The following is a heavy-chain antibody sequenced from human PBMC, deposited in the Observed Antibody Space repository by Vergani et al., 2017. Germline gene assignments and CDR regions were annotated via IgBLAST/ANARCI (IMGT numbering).Heavy chain of an antibody. Sequence: QVQLQESGPGLVKPSETLSLTCTVSGGSISSYYWSWIRQPPGKGLEWIGYLYYSWSTNYNPSLKSRVTISVDTSKNQFSLKLSSVTAADTAVYYCAGGNHGSSTSFDYWGQGTLVTVSS. CDR1: GGSISSYY. CDR2: LYYSWST. D-gene: IGHD2-2*01. J-gene: IGHJ4*02. CDR3: AGGNHGSSTSFDY. V-gene: IGHV4-59*01.